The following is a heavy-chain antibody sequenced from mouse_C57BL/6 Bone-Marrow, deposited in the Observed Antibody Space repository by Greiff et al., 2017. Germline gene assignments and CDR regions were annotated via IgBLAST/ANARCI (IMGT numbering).Heavy chain of an antibody. V-gene: IGHV1-42*01. D-gene: IGHD1-1*01. CDR2: INPSTGGT. CDR1: GYSFTGYY. J-gene: IGHJ3*01. Sequence: EVKLLESGPELVKPGASVKISCKASGYSFTGYYMNWVKQSPEKSLEWIGEINPSTGGTTYNQKSKAKATLTVDKSSSTAYMQLKSLPSEDSAVYYCASPYGSSYGGFAYWGQGTLVTVSA. CDR3: ASPYGSSYGGFAY.